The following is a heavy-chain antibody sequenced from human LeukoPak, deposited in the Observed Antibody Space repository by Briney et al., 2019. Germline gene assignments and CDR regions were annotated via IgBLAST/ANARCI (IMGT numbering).Heavy chain of an antibody. CDR1: GIMFSDYS. J-gene: IGHJ6*02. D-gene: IGHD2-2*01. CDR3: AKMYHMHTSYYYGMDV. CDR2: ISGSGAHT. Sequence: PGGSLRLSCAASGIMFSDYSMSWVRQAPGKGLEWVPIISGSGAHTYYAASVTGRFTLSRDNSKNTLFLRMNSLRVEDTAVYFCAKMYHMHTSYYYGMDVRGHGTAVTVSS. V-gene: IGHV3-23*01.